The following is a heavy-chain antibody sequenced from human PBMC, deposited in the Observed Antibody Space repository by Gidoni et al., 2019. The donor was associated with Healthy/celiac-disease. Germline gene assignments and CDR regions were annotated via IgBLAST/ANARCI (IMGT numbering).Heavy chain of an antibody. J-gene: IGHJ6*02. CDR2: IYSGGST. D-gene: IGHD3-3*01. Sequence: EVQLVESGGGLIQPGGSLRRSCAASGFTVSSNYMSWVRQAPGKGLEWVSVIYSGGSTYYADSVKGRFTISRDNSKNTLYLQMNSLRAEDTAVYYCARDNKITIFGVVISYGMDVWGQGTTVTVSS. CDR1: GFTVSSNY. V-gene: IGHV3-53*01. CDR3: ARDNKITIFGVVISYGMDV.